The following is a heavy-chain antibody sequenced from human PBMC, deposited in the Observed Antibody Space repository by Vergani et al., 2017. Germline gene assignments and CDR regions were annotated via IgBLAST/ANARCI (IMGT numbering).Heavy chain of an antibody. Sequence: EVQLVESGGGLVQPGGSLRLSCAASGFTFSSYAMSWVRQAPGKGLEWVSAISGSGGSTYYADSVKGRFTISRDNSKNTLYLQMNSLRAEDTAVYYCAKAGRTIFGVVIKYYFDYWGQGTLVTVSS. D-gene: IGHD3-3*01. J-gene: IGHJ4*02. CDR1: GFTFSSYA. CDR3: AKAGRTIFGVVIKYYFDY. V-gene: IGHV3-23*04. CDR2: ISGSGGST.